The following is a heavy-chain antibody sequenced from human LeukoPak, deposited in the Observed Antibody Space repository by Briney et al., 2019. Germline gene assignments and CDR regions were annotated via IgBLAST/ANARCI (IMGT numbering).Heavy chain of an antibody. CDR1: GYSFTTYW. CDR3: ARRRSSSCYGFDP. CDR2: IDPGDSYT. D-gene: IGHD6-13*01. V-gene: IGHV5-10-1*01. J-gene: IGHJ5*02. Sequence: AESLLISCKGSGYSFTTYWISWVRQMPGKGLEWMGRIDPGDSYTNYSPSFQGLVTISADKSISTAYLQWSSLKTSDTAIYYCARRRSSSCYGFDPWGQGTLVSVCS.